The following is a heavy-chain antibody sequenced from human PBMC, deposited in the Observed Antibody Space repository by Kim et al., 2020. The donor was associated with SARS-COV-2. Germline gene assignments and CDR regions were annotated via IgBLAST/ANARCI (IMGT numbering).Heavy chain of an antibody. V-gene: IGHV3-13*01. CDR2: IGTAGDT. J-gene: IGHJ4*02. CDR1: GFTFSSYD. D-gene: IGHD3-10*01. CDR3: ARASRYGDYFDY. Sequence: GGSLRLSCAASGFTFSSYDMHWVRQTTGKGLEWVSGIGTAGDTYYPGSVKGRFTISRENAKNSLYLQMNSLRAGDTAVYYCARASRYGDYFDYWGQGTLVTVSS.